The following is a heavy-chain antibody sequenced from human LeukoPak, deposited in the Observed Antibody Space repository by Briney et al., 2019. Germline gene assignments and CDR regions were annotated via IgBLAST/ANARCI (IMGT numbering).Heavy chain of an antibody. Sequence: GGSLRLSCAASGFTFSSYWMSWVRQAPGKGLEWVANIKQDGSEKYYADSVKGRFTISRDNSKNTLYLQMNSLRAEDTAVYYCAKTGGYYFDYWGQGTLVTVSS. V-gene: IGHV3-7*01. CDR1: GFTFSSYW. J-gene: IGHJ4*02. D-gene: IGHD5-12*01. CDR2: IKQDGSEK. CDR3: AKTGGYYFDY.